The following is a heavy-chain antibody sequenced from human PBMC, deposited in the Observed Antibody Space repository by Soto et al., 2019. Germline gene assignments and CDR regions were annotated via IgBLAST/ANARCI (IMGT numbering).Heavy chain of an antibody. Sequence: LRLSCAASGFIFTSYGMHWVRQAPGKGLEWMALILHDGSAEYYADSVKGRFTISRDNSKNTLYLQMNSLTAEDTAVYYCARSRDGYSFYFYYGMDGWGQGTTVTVSS. CDR1: GFIFTSYG. J-gene: IGHJ6*02. CDR2: ILHDGSAE. V-gene: IGHV3-30*03. CDR3: ARSRDGYSFYFYYGMDG. D-gene: IGHD4-4*01.